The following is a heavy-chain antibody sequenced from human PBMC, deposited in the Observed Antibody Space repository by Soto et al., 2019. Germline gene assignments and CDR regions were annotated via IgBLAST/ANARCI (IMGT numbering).Heavy chain of an antibody. CDR1: GDSISITSYY. CDR3: ASTQDETLYFDY. Sequence: QLQLQESGPGLVKPSETLSLTCTVSGDSISITSYYWGWVRQPPGKGLEWIGSIHYSGSTHYNPSLQSRVTLSGDASKKQFSLKLRSVTAADTAVYYCASTQDETLYFDYWGQGTLVTVSS. J-gene: IGHJ4*02. D-gene: IGHD2-15*01. V-gene: IGHV4-39*01. CDR2: IHYSGST.